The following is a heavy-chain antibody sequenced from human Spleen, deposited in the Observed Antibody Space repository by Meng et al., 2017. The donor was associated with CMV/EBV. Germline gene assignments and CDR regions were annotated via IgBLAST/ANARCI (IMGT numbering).Heavy chain of an antibody. Sequence: GGSLRLSCAASGFTFSDHYMSWIRQAPGKGLEWVSDISGSGGNTYSADSVKGRFTISRDDSRDTLYLQMNSLRTEDTAVYYCAKGATPWSGYYVFDYRGQGTLVTVSS. CDR1: GFTFSDHY. J-gene: IGHJ4*02. V-gene: IGHV3-23*01. CDR2: ISGSGGNT. CDR3: AKGATPWSGYYVFDY. D-gene: IGHD3-3*01.